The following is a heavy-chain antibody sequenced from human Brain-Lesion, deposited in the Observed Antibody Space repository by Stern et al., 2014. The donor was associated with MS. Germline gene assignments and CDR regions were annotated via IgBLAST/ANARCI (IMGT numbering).Heavy chain of an antibody. CDR1: GFTFSSYV. J-gene: IGHJ4*02. D-gene: IGHD4-17*01. CDR3: ARDVGYGDYGTLVLGY. CDR2: IWNDGTNK. V-gene: IGHV3-33*01. Sequence: VQLVESGGGVVQPGGSLRLSCAASGFTFSSYVMHWVRQAPGKGLEWVALIWNDGTNKFYADSVKGRFTISRGNSQNTLHLQKNSLRVEDTAVYYCARDVGYGDYGTLVLGYWGQGTLVTVSS.